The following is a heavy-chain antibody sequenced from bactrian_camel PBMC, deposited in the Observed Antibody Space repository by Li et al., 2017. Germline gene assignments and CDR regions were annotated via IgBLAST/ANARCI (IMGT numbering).Heavy chain of an antibody. J-gene: IGHJ4*01. D-gene: IGHD5*01. CDR3: ATAQGYIDPWFPRANYNY. CDR1: YFPYDTNNR. Sequence: QVQLVESGGGSVQAGGSLRLSCLALYFPYDTNNRMGWFRQVPGKEREGVARIATGSGNTYYADSVKGRFTISQDNAKNTVYLQMNNLKPEDTAMYYCATAQGYIDPWFPRANYNYWGQGTQ. V-gene: IGHV3S63*01. CDR2: IATGSGNT.